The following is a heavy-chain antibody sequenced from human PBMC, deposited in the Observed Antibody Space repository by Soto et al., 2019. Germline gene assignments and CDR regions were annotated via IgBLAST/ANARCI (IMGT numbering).Heavy chain of an antibody. J-gene: IGHJ4*01. CDR3: ARRDRGMITFGGVIVAGLGY. CDR2: INHSGST. CDR1: CGSFSGYY. V-gene: IGHV4-34*01. Sequence: PSETLSLTCAVYCGSFSGYYWSWIRQPPGKGLEWIGEINHSGSTNYNPSLKSRVTISVDTSKNQFSLKLSSVTAADTAVYYCARRDRGMITFGGVIVAGLGYWGQGTLVTVS. D-gene: IGHD3-16*02.